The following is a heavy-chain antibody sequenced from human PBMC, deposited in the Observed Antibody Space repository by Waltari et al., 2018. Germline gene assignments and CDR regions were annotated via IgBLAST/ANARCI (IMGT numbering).Heavy chain of an antibody. Sequence: QVQLVQSGAEVKTPGSSVKVSCKASGGTFSSYAISCVRQAPGQGLEWMGRITPNFGTANYAQKFQGRVTITADKSTSTAYRELSSLRSEDTAVYYCARESIPYYYGSGRYYNGDYWGQGTLVTVSS. V-gene: IGHV1-69*08. CDR2: ITPNFGTA. D-gene: IGHD3-10*01. CDR3: ARESIPYYYGSGRYYNGDY. CDR1: GGTFSSYA. J-gene: IGHJ4*02.